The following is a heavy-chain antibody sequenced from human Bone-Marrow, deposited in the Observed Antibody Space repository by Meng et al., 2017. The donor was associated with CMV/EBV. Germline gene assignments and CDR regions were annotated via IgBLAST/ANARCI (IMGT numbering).Heavy chain of an antibody. Sequence: QVQLVHAGAEVKKPGASVKVSCKASGYTFISYYMHWVRQAPGQGLEWMGIINPSGGSTSYAQRFQGRVTMTRDTSTSTVYMELSSLRYEDTAVYYCARGGRQLWLSGGNEYWGQGALVTVSS. D-gene: IGHD5-18*01. CDR3: ARGGRQLWLSGGNEY. V-gene: IGHV1-46*01. CDR1: GYTFISYY. CDR2: INPSGGST. J-gene: IGHJ4*02.